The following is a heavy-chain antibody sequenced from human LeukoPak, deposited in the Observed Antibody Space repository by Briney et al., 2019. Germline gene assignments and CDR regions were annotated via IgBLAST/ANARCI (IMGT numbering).Heavy chain of an antibody. CDR1: GGSVSNYY. V-gene: IGHV4-59*08. J-gene: IGHJ5*02. CDR3: ARTSIFGVVRFDP. CDR2: IYYSRST. Sequence: PSETLSLTCTVSGGSVSNYYWSWIRQPPGTGLEWIGYIYYSRSTNYNPSLTSRLTISVDTSKNHFSLKLSSVTAADTAVYYCARTSIFGVVRFDPWGQGNLVTVSS. D-gene: IGHD3-3*02.